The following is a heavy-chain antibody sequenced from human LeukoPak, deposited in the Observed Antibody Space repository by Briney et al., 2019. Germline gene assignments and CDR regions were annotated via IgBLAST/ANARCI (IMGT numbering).Heavy chain of an antibody. CDR2: IYTSGRT. CDR1: GGSISSYY. J-gene: IGHJ6*03. CDR3: ARFYGSGTYSPRGDYYYYMDV. V-gene: IGHV4-4*07. D-gene: IGHD3-10*01. Sequence: SETLSLTCTVSGGSISSYYYSWIRQPAGKGLEWIGRIYTSGRTNYNPSLKSRVIMSVDTSKNQFSLKLSSVTAADTAVYYCARFYGSGTYSPRGDYYYYMDVWGKGTTVTISS.